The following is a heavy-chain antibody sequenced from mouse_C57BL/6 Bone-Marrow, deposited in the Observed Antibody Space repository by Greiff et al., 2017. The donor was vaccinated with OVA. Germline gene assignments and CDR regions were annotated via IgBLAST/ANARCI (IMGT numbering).Heavy chain of an antibody. D-gene: IGHD1-1*01. V-gene: IGHV1-18*01. Sequence: VQLQQSGPELVKPGASVKIPCKASGYTFTDYNMDWVKQSHGKSLEWIGDINPNNGGTIYNQKFKGKATLTVDKSSSTAYMELRSLTSEDTAVYYCAFLYYDGSRYFDVWGTGTTVTVSS. J-gene: IGHJ1*03. CDR3: AFLYYDGSRYFDV. CDR1: GYTFTDYN. CDR2: INPNNGGT.